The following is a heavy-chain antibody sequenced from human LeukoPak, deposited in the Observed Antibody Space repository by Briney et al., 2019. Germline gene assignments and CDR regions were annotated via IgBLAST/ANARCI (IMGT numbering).Heavy chain of an antibody. Sequence: GGSLRLSCTTSGFNFRAYWMGWVRQAPGKGLEWVSVIYSGGSTYYADSVKGRFTISRDNSKNTLYLQMNSLRAEDTAVYYCASKRDGYNSNDAFDIWGQGTMVTVSS. CDR2: IYSGGST. J-gene: IGHJ3*02. D-gene: IGHD5-24*01. CDR1: GFNFRAYW. V-gene: IGHV3-53*01. CDR3: ASKRDGYNSNDAFDI.